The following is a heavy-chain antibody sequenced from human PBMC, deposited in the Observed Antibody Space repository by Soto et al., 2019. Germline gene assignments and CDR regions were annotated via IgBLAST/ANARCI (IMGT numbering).Heavy chain of an antibody. J-gene: IGHJ4*02. CDR2: IIPILGIA. CDR1: GGTFSSYT. CDR3: ARGPEGDPYYFDY. D-gene: IGHD2-21*02. V-gene: IGHV1-69*02. Sequence: QVQLVQSGAEVKKPGSSVKVSCKASGGTFSSYTISWVRQAPGQGLEWMGRIIPILGIANYAQKFQGRVKITADKSTSTAYMELSSLRSEDTAVYYCARGPEGDPYYFDYWGQGTLVTVSS.